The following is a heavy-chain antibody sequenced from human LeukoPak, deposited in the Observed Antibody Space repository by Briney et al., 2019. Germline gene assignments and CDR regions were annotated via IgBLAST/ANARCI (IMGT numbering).Heavy chain of an antibody. J-gene: IGHJ4*02. Sequence: SETLSLTCTVSGGSISSYYWSWIRQPPGKGLEWIGYIYYSGSTNYNPPLKSRVTTSVDTSKNQFSLKLSSVTAAETAVYYCARGRPRFDYWGQGTLVTVSS. CDR3: ARGRPRFDY. V-gene: IGHV4-59*01. CDR1: GGSISSYY. CDR2: IYYSGST.